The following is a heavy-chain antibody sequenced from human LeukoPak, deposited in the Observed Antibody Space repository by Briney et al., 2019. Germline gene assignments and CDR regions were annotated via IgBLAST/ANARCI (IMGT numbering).Heavy chain of an antibody. CDR2: IYYSGST. CDR3: ARGMIVVGHYFDY. J-gene: IGHJ4*02. D-gene: IGHD3-22*01. Sequence: AETLSLTCTVSGGSISSSSYYWGWIRQPPGKGLEWIGSIYYSGSTYYNPSLKSRVTISVDTSKNQFSLKLSSVTAADTAVYYCARGMIVVGHYFDYWGQGTLVTVSS. V-gene: IGHV4-39*07. CDR1: GGSISSSSYY.